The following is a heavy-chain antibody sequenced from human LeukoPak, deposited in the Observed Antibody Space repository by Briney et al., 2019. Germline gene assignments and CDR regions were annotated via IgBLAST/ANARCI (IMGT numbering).Heavy chain of an antibody. D-gene: IGHD3-22*01. CDR1: GYSINSDYY. CDR2: IYHSGST. Sequence: PSETLSLTCAVSGYSINSDYYWGWIRQSPDKGLEWIGIIYHSGSTYYNPSLKSRFTISVDTSKNQFSLKVTSVTAADTAVYYCARFYYYDPTGYPYYYMDVWGKGTTVTVSS. CDR3: ARFYYYDPTGYPYYYMDV. J-gene: IGHJ6*03. V-gene: IGHV4-38-2*01.